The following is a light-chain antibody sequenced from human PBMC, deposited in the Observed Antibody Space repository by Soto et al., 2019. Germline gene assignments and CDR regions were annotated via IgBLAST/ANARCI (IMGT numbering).Light chain of an antibody. CDR1: TSNIGRND. CDR2: GHN. CDR3: ALWDDSLNAPV. J-gene: IGLJ2*01. Sequence: QSVLTQPPSASGTPGQRVSISCSGSTSNIGRNDVNWYQQLPGTAPKLLIYGHNQRPSGVPERFSGSKSGTSASLAISGLQSEDEADYYCALWDDSLNAPVFGGGTKVTVL. V-gene: IGLV1-44*01.